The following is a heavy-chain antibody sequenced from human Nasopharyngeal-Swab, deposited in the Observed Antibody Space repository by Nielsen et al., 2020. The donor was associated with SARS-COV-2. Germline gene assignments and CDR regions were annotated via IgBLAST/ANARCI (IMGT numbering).Heavy chain of an antibody. CDR1: GFTFSSYW. D-gene: IGHD2-2*01. CDR3: ARGSYCSSTSCYPGWFDP. V-gene: IGHV3-7*01. CDR2: IKQDGREI. Sequence: GESLKISWAASGFTFSSYWMSWGRQTPGQGLEWVATIKQDGREIYYVDSVKGRFTISRDNAKNSLYLQMNSLRAEDTAVYYCARGSYCSSTSCYPGWFDPWGQGTLVTVSS. J-gene: IGHJ5*02.